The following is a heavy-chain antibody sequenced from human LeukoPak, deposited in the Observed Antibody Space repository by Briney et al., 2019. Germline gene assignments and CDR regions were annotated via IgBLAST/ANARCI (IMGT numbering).Heavy chain of an antibody. CDR1: GFTFSSFP. D-gene: IGHD3-22*01. CDR3: AKLNSSGWRYFDY. J-gene: IGHJ4*02. V-gene: IGHV3-23*01. CDR2: LSAGGAIT. Sequence: GGSLRLSCAASGFTFSSFPMSWVRQAPGKGLEWVSILSAGGAITYYADSVKGRFTISRDNSKNTLYLQMNTLRAEDTAIYYCAKLNSSGWRYFDYWGQGTLVTVSS.